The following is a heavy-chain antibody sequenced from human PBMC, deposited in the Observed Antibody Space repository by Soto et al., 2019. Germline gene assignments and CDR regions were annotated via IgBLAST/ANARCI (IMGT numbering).Heavy chain of an antibody. D-gene: IGHD5-12*01. J-gene: IGHJ4*02. CDR2: IRSKPNNYAT. V-gene: IGHV3-73*01. CDR3: TARDGYNYEVDY. Sequence: GGSLRLSCAASGFTFSGSTMHWVRQASGKGLEWVGRIRSKPNNYATAYGASVEGRFTISRDDSKNTAYLQMNTLKTEDTALYYCTARDGYNYEVDYWGQGTLVTVSS. CDR1: GFTFSGST.